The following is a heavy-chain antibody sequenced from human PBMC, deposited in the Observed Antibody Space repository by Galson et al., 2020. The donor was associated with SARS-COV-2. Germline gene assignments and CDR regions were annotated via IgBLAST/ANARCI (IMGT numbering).Heavy chain of an antibody. CDR3: AREVVPYTLGAFDM. J-gene: IGHJ3*02. CDR1: GFTFSSDE. Sequence: GESLKISCVASGFTFSSDEMNWVRQAPGKGLEWVSYISSSGTTVHYVDSVKGRFTISRDNAKNSLYLQMDNLGAEDTAVYFCAREVVPYTLGAFDMWGQGTMVTVSS. V-gene: IGHV3-48*03. CDR2: ISSSGTTV. D-gene: IGHD2-2*01.